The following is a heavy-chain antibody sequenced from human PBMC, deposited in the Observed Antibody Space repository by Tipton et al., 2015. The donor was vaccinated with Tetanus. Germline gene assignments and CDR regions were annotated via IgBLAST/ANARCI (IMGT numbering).Heavy chain of an antibody. V-gene: IGHV3-7*01. D-gene: IGHD6-19*01. Sequence: GSLRLSCAASGFTFSSYWMSWVRQAPGKGLEWVANIKQDGSEKYYADSVKGRFTISRDNAKNSLFLQMNSLRAEDTAIYYCVSGSSLDYWGQGTLVTVS. CDR1: GFTFSSYW. J-gene: IGHJ4*02. CDR2: IKQDGSEK. CDR3: VSGSSLDY.